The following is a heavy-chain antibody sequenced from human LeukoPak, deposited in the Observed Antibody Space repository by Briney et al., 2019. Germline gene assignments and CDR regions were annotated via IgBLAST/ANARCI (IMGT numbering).Heavy chain of an antibody. Sequence: ASVKVSCKASGYTFTSYGINWVRQAPGQGLEWMGWISPYNGNTKYAEMIQRRVTITTATSTSTAYMELRSLSSDDTAVYYCARDQRGYGDSSGASKWIDPWGQGTLVTVSS. D-gene: IGHD4-17*01. CDR2: ISPYNGNT. J-gene: IGHJ5*02. CDR3: ARDQRGYGDSSGASKWIDP. V-gene: IGHV1-18*01. CDR1: GYTFTSYG.